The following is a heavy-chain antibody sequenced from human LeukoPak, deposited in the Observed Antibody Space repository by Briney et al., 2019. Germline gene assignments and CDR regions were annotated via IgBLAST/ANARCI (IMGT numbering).Heavy chain of an antibody. CDR2: IYTSGST. J-gene: IGHJ3*02. CDR1: GGSISSGSYY. CDR3: AREGDYGDLNAFDI. D-gene: IGHD4-17*01. Sequence: SETLSLTCTVSGGSISSGSYYWSWIRQPAGKGLEWIGRIYTSGSTNYNPSLKSRVTISVDTSKNQFSLKLSSVTAADTAVYYCAREGDYGDLNAFDIWGQGTMVTVSS. V-gene: IGHV4-61*02.